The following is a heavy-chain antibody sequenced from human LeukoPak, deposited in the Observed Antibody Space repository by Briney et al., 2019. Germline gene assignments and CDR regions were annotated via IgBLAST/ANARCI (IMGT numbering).Heavy chain of an antibody. CDR3: AKRDVYDTSSYRPFCLS. J-gene: IGHJ5*02. Sequence: GGSLRLPCAASGFTFSGYAMTWVRQAPGKGLEWVSGITGSGDGTHYAESVKGRFTISRDNSKSTVYLQMNSLTVEDTAIYYCAKRDVYDTSSYRPFCLSWGRGTLVTVSS. V-gene: IGHV3-23*01. CDR2: ITGSGDGT. D-gene: IGHD3-16*02. CDR1: GFTFSGYA.